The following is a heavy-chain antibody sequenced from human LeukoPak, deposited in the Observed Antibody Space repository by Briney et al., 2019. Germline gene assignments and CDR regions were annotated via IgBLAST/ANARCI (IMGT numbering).Heavy chain of an antibody. Sequence: PETLSLTCAVYGGSFSGYYWSWIRQPPGKGLEWIGEINHSGSTNYNPSLKSRVTISVDTSKNQFSLKLSSVTAADTAVYYCARGGYGDNRPFDYWGQGTLVTVSS. CDR2: INHSGST. CDR3: ARGGYGDNRPFDY. CDR1: GGSFSGYY. D-gene: IGHD4-17*01. V-gene: IGHV4-34*01. J-gene: IGHJ4*02.